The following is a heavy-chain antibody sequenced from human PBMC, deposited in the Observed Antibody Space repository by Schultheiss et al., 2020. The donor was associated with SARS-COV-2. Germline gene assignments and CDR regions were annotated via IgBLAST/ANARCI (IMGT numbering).Heavy chain of an antibody. V-gene: IGHV4-59*12. CDR2: IYYSGST. CDR1: GGSISSYY. D-gene: IGHD6-13*01. CDR3: ARTEVLDYSSSWYGWFDP. Sequence: SETLSLTCTVSGGSISSYYWSWIRQPPGKGLEWIGYIYYSGSTNYNPSLKSRVTISVDTSKNQFSLKLSSVTAADTAVYFCARTEVLDYSSSWYGWFDPWGQGILVTVSS. J-gene: IGHJ5*02.